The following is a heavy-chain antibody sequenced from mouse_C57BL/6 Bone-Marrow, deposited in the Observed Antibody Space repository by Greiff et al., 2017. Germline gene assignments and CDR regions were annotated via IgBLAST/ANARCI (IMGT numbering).Heavy chain of an antibody. CDR3: ATDYGSSYWYFDV. CDR2: IYPRDGST. CDR1: GYTFTSYD. D-gene: IGHD1-1*01. J-gene: IGHJ1*03. V-gene: IGHV1-85*01. Sequence: QVQLQQSGPELVKPGASVKLSCKASGYTFTSYDINWVKQRPGQGLEWIGWIYPRDGSTKYNEKFKGKATLTVDSSSSTAYMALPSLTSEDSAVYYCATDYGSSYWYFDVWGTGTTVTVSS.